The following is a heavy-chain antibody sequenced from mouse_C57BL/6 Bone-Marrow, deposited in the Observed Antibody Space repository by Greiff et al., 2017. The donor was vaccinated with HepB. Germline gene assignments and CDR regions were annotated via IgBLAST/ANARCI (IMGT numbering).Heavy chain of an antibody. D-gene: IGHD1-1*01. V-gene: IGHV1-81*01. CDR1: GYTFTSYG. CDR2: IYPRSGNT. J-gene: IGHJ4*01. Sequence: QVQLQQSGAELARPGASVKLSCKASGYTFTSYGISWVKQRTGQGLEWIGEIYPRSGNTYYNEKFKGKATLTADKSSSTAYMELRSLTSEDSAVYFGARYTTVVPYAMDYWGQGTSVTVSS. CDR3: ARYTTVVPYAMDY.